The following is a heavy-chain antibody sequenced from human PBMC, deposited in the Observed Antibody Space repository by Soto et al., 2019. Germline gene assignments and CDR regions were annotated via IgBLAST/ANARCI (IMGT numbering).Heavy chain of an antibody. CDR1: GFTSSSYS. CDR3: ARDADIVVVPAAMMNWFDP. Sequence: EVQLVESGGGRFKPGGPLGLSFAASGFTSSSYSMNWVRQAPGKGLEWVSSISSSSSYIYYADSVKGRFTISRDNAKNSLYLQMNSLRAEDTAVYYCARDADIVVVPAAMMNWFDPWGQGTLVTVSS. D-gene: IGHD2-2*01. V-gene: IGHV3-21*01. J-gene: IGHJ5*02. CDR2: ISSSSSYI.